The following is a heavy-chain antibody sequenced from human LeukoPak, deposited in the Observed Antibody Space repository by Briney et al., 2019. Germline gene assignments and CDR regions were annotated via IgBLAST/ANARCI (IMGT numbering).Heavy chain of an antibody. J-gene: IGHJ4*02. CDR3: VRGQATAWGLDY. Sequence: GGSLRLSCAASGFAFSTNWMHWVREAPGKGLVWVSHISTDARTITYADFVKGRFTISRDNAKNTLYLQMNSLRAEDTALYYCVRGQATAWGLDYWGPGTLVTVSS. CDR2: ISTDARTI. CDR1: GFAFSTNW. V-gene: IGHV3-74*01. D-gene: IGHD6-13*01.